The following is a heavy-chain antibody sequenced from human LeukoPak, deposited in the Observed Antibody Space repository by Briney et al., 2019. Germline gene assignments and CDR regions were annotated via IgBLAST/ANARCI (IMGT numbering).Heavy chain of an antibody. V-gene: IGHV4-39*07. J-gene: IGHJ2*01. Sequence: PSETLSLTCTVSGGSISSSSYYWGWVRQPPGKGLEWIGSMYYSGSTYYNPSLKSRVTISVDTSKTQFSLKLSSVTAADTAVYYCARSSRDGVIWYFDLWGRGTLVTVSS. CDR1: GGSISSSSYY. CDR3: ARSSRDGVIWYFDL. D-gene: IGHD2-8*01. CDR2: MYYSGST.